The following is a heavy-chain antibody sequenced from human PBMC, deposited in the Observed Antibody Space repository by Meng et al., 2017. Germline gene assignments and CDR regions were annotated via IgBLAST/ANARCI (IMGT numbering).Heavy chain of an antibody. Sequence: GESLKISCAASGFTFSSYGMHWVRQAPGKGLGWVAVIWYDGSNKYYADSVKGRFTVSRDNSKNTLYLQMNSLRAEDTAVYYCARSGLEQLVTPSFDYWGQGTLVTVSS. CDR2: IWYDGSNK. J-gene: IGHJ4*02. D-gene: IGHD6-6*01. CDR1: GFTFSSYG. V-gene: IGHV3-33*01. CDR3: ARSGLEQLVTPSFDY.